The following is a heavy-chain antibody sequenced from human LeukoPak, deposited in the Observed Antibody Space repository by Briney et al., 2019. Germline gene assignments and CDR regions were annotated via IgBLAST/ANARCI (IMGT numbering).Heavy chain of an antibody. CDR3: ARDAEPDYGDYLDY. J-gene: IGHJ4*02. D-gene: IGHD4-17*01. V-gene: IGHV3-7*01. CDR1: GFTFSGYW. CDR2: IKQDGSEK. Sequence: GGSLRLSCAASGFTFSGYWMSWVRQAPGKGLEWVANIKQDGSEKYYVDSVKGRFTISRDNAKNSLYLQMNSLRAEDTAVYYCARDAEPDYGDYLDYWGQGTLVTVSS.